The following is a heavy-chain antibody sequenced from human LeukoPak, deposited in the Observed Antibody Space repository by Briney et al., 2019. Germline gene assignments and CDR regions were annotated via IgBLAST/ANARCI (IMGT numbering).Heavy chain of an antibody. D-gene: IGHD3-22*01. J-gene: IGHJ4*02. Sequence: GGSLRLSCAASGFTFRSYWMSWIRQSPGKELPWVSRIHGDGGDTSYADSVKGRFTISRDNAKNTLYLQMDGLTAEDTAVYYCARRLYYDTAGSPFDLWGQGTLVIVSS. CDR2: IHGDGGDT. CDR3: ARRLYYDTAGSPFDL. CDR1: GFTFRSYW. V-gene: IGHV3-74*01.